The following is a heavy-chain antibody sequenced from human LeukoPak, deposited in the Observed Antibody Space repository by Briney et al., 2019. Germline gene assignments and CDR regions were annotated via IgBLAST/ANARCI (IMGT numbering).Heavy chain of an antibody. CDR3: ATSSGNNPFDY. V-gene: IGHV5-10-1*01. J-gene: IGHJ4*02. Sequence: PGESLKISCQASAYRFTTFRISWVRQLPGKGLEWMGRITPSDSYTNYSPSFRGHVTISADKSSTTAYLQWSSLRASDTAMYYCATSSGNNPFDYWGQGTLVTVSS. CDR2: ITPSDSYT. D-gene: IGHD1-14*01. CDR1: AYRFTTFR.